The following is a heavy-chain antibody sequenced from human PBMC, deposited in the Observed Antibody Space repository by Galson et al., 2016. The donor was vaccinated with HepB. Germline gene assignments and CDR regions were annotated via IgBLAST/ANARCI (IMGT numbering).Heavy chain of an antibody. Sequence: QSGAEVKKPGESLKISCKGSGYSFTRFWIGWVRQMPGKGLEWMGIIYPGDSDTRYSPSFQGQVTISADKSTAYLQWSSLKASDTAMYYCARHDMSPHYSDYVMDVWGQGTRVTVSS. CDR2: IYPGDSDT. CDR1: GYSFTRFW. V-gene: IGHV5-51*01. CDR3: ARHDMSPHYSDYVMDV. D-gene: IGHD2-15*01. J-gene: IGHJ6*02.